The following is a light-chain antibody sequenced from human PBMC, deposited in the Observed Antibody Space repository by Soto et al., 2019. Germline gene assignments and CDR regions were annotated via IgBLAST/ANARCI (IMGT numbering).Light chain of an antibody. CDR1: TSDIGAYNY. CDR3: SSFAGTSTT. V-gene: IGLV2-8*01. J-gene: IGLJ3*02. Sequence: QSALTQPPSASGSPGQSVTISCTGTTSDIGAYNYVSWYQQRPGKAPKLKIYEVTRRPSGVPDRIFGSKYDTTASLTVSGLQDEDEADYYCSSFAGTSTTFGGGTKLTVL. CDR2: EVT.